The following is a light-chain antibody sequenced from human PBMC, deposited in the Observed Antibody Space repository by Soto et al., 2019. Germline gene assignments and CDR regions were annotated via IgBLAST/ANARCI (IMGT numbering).Light chain of an antibody. CDR3: LNYSTWFPWYT. Sequence: EIVMTQSPATLSVSLGERVTLSCRASQSVSSYLAWYQQKPGQAPRLLISDASTRATDIPDRFSGSGSGTDSTLTVSSLQSTKLAVCYCLNYSTWFPWYTSGQGTQLEIK. V-gene: IGKV3-15*01. CDR2: DAS. CDR1: QSVSSY. J-gene: IGKJ2*01.